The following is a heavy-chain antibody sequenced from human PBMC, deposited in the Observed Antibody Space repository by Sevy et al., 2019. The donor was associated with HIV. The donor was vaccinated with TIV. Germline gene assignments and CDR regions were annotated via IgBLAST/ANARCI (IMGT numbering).Heavy chain of an antibody. D-gene: IGHD1-1*01. CDR2: INPNSGDT. Sequence: ASVKVSCKASGYTLTDYYLHWVRQAPGQGLDWVGWINPNSGDTKYAQKFQGRVTMTMHTSISTAYMELNRLRSDDTAGYYRARDRTGAERFDYWGQGTLVTVSS. V-gene: IGHV1-2*02. J-gene: IGHJ4*02. CDR1: GYTLTDYY. CDR3: ARDRTGAERFDY.